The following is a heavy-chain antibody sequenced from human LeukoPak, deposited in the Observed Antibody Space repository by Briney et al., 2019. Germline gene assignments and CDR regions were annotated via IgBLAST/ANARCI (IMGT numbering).Heavy chain of an antibody. CDR3: ARDNRGSNTFDL. J-gene: IGHJ2*01. D-gene: IGHD4/OR15-4a*01. CDR1: GGSFGSYY. CDR2: IYYSGST. V-gene: IGHV4-59*01. Sequence: SETLSLTCTVSGGSFGSYYWNWIRQPPGKEPEWIGYIYYSGSTNYNPSLKSRATISVDTSKDQFSLKLSSVTAADTAVYYCARDNRGSNTFDLWGRGTLVTVSS.